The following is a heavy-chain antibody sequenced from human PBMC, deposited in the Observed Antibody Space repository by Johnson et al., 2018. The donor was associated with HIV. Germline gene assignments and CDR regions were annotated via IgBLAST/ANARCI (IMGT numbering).Heavy chain of an antibody. CDR2: INSDGSST. D-gene: IGHD6-19*01. CDR1: GFTFSSYW. J-gene: IGHJ3*02. Sequence: VQLVESGGGLAKPGGSRRLSCSASGFTFSSYWMHWVRQAPGKGLVWVSRINSDGSSTSYADSVKRRFTISRDNAKNSLYLQMNSLRVEDTALYFCAREPVAGPGRNAFDIWGQGTMVTVSS. V-gene: IGHV3-74*01. CDR3: AREPVAGPGRNAFDI.